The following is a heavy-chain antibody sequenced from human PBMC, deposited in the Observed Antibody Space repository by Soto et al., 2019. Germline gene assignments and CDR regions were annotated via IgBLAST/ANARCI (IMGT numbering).Heavy chain of an antibody. CDR2: IDPSDSYV. V-gene: IGHV5-10-1*01. CDR3: TRRGSSSFYHFDF. J-gene: IGHJ4*02. D-gene: IGHD6-6*01. CDR1: GYSFTAYW. Sequence: PGESLKISCQASGYSFTAYWITWVRQMPGKGLEWMATIDPSDSYVDYSPSFRGHVTFSVDRSITTVYLQWNSLKASDSAMYFCTRRGSSSFYHFDFWGQGALLTAPQ.